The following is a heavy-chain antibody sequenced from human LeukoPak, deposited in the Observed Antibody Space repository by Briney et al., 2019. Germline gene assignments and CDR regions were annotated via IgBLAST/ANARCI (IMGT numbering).Heavy chain of an antibody. CDR1: GGSITSSNYY. D-gene: IGHD3-10*01. J-gene: IGHJ4*02. V-gene: IGHV4-39*01. CDR3: VYYYGSGSVEY. CDR2: FYYSGST. Sequence: SETLSLTCTVSGGSITSSNYYWGWIRQPPGKGLEWIGSFYYSGSTNYNPSLKSRVTISVDTSKNEFSLKLSSVTAADTAVYYCVYYYGSGSVEYWGQGTLVTVSS.